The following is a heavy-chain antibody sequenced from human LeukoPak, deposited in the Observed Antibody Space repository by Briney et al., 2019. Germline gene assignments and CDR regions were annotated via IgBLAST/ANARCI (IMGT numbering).Heavy chain of an antibody. V-gene: IGHV1-2*02. J-gene: IGHJ4*02. CDR2: INPNSGGT. CDR3: ARGQYYDFWSGYCYFDY. D-gene: IGHD3-3*01. CDR1: GYTFTGYY. Sequence: ASVKVSSKASGYTFTGYYMHWVRQAPGQGLEWMGWINPNSGGTNYAQKFQGRVTMTRDTSISTAYMELSRLRSDDTAVYYCARGQYYDFWSGYCYFDYWGQGTLVTVSS.